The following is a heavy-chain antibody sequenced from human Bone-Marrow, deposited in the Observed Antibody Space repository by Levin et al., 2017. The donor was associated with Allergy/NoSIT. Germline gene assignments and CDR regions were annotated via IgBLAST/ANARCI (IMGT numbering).Heavy chain of an antibody. Sequence: GESLKISCAASGFTFSSYTMNWVRQAPGKGLEWVSSISGSSSYITFSDSVKGRLTISRDNAKNTLYLQMNNLRAEDTAVYYCARRNDFWSRTHGGYYFFMDVWGKGTTVTVSS. CDR1: GFTFSSYT. V-gene: IGHV3-21*01. J-gene: IGHJ6*03. CDR2: ISGSSSYI. CDR3: ARRNDFWSRTHGGYYFFMDV. D-gene: IGHD3-3*01.